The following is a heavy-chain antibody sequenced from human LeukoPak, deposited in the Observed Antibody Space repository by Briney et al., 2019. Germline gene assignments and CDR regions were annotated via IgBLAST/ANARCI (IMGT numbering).Heavy chain of an antibody. CDR3: ARDHRAAMVRGVISWFDP. CDR1: GGSFSGYY. J-gene: IGHJ5*02. V-gene: IGHV4-34*01. D-gene: IGHD3-10*01. CDR2: INHSGST. Sequence: SSETLSLTCAVYGGSFSGYYWSWIRQPPGKGLEWIGEINHSGSTNYNPSLKSRVTISVDTSKNQFSLKLSSVTAADAAVYYCARDHRAAMVRGVISWFDPWGQGTLVTVSS.